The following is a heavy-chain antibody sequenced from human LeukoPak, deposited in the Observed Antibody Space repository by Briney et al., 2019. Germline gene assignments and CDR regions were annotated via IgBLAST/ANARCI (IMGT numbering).Heavy chain of an antibody. V-gene: IGHV7-4-1*02. CDR1: GYTFTSYA. Sequence: ASVKVSCKASGYTFTSYAMNWVRQAPGQGLEWMGWINTNTGNPTYAQGFTGRFVFSLDASVSTAYLQISSLKTEDTAVYYCAMLSYDSSGYYYPFDYWGQGTLVTVSS. CDR2: INTNTGNP. J-gene: IGHJ4*02. CDR3: AMLSYDSSGYYYPFDY. D-gene: IGHD3-22*01.